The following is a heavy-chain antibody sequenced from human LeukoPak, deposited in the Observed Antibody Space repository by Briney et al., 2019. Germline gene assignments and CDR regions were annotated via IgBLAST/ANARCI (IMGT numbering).Heavy chain of an antibody. J-gene: IGHJ4*02. V-gene: IGHV3-23*01. CDR2: ISGSGGST. Sequence: GGSLRLSCAASGFTFSSYGMSWGRQAPGKGLEWVSAISGSGGSTYYADSVKGRFTISRDNSKNTLYLQMNSLRAEDTAVYYCAKRESHTATLFDYWGQGTLVTVSS. CDR1: GFTFSSYG. CDR3: AKRESHTATLFDY. D-gene: IGHD5-18*01.